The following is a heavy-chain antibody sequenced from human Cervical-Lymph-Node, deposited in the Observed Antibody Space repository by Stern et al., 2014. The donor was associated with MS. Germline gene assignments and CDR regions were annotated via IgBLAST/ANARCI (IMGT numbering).Heavy chain of an antibody. CDR1: GFTFSSYA. Sequence: VQLVESGGGVVQPGRSLRLSCAASGFTFSSYAMHWVRQAPGKGLEWVAVISYDGSNKYYADPVKGRFTISRDNSKNTLYLQMNSLRAEDTAVDYCASPTEAYYGSGSYFDYWGQGTLVTVSS. CDR2: ISYDGSNK. D-gene: IGHD3-10*01. CDR3: ASPTEAYYGSGSYFDY. V-gene: IGHV3-30*01. J-gene: IGHJ4*02.